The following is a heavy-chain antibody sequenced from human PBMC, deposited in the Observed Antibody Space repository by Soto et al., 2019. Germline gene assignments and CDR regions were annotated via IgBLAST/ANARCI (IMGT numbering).Heavy chain of an antibody. CDR2: INPNSGGT. CDR1: GYTFTCYY. Sequence: ASVKVSCKASGYTFTCYYLYWVRHAPGQGLEWMGWINPNSGGTNYAQKFQGWVTMTRDTSISTAYMELSRLRSDDTAVYYCARVSPHGYGMDVWGQGTTVTVSS. J-gene: IGHJ6*02. CDR3: ARVSPHGYGMDV. V-gene: IGHV1-2*04.